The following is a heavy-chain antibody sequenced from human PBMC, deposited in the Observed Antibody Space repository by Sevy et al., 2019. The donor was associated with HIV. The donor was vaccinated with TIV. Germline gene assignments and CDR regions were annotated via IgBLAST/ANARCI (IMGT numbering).Heavy chain of an antibody. V-gene: IGHV3-30-3*01. CDR1: GFTFSSYA. CDR2: ISYDGSNK. D-gene: IGHD3-3*01. CDR3: ARDLGLTIFGYYGMDV. J-gene: IGHJ6*02. Sequence: GGSLRLSCAASGFTFSSYAMHWVHQAPGKGLEWVAVISYDGSNKYYADSVKGRFTISRDNSKNTLYLQMNSLRAEDTAVYYCARDLGLTIFGYYGMDVWGQGTTVTVSS.